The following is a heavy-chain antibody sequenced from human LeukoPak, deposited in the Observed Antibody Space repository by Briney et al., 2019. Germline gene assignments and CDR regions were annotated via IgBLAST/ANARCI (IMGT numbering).Heavy chain of an antibody. Sequence: GGSLRLSCAASGFIFGSSWMIWPRQAPGKGLEWVANINQGGNEKYYLDSVKGRFTISRDNADNSVYLQMHSLRAEDTAVYYCAKDLMPKYYYDSSGYYYAPDYWGQGTLVTVSS. CDR2: INQGGNEK. J-gene: IGHJ4*02. D-gene: IGHD3-22*01. CDR1: GFIFGSSW. CDR3: AKDLMPKYYYDSSGYYYAPDY. V-gene: IGHV3-7*01.